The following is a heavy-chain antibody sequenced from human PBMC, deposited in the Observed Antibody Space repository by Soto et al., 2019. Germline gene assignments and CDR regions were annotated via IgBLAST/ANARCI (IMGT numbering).Heavy chain of an antibody. V-gene: IGHV3-15*07. CDR1: GFTFTNAW. CDR3: TTDLVHYDEEAV. J-gene: IGHJ2*01. CDR2: IKSKTDGGTT. D-gene: IGHD4-17*01. Sequence: EVQLVESGGGLVKPGGSLRLSCAASGFTFTNAWMNWVRQAPGKGLEWVGRIKSKTDGGTTDYAAPVKGRFTISSEDSKTTQYLQKNNLKPDDSAVVYSTTDLVHYDEEAVWRHGSLVTVS.